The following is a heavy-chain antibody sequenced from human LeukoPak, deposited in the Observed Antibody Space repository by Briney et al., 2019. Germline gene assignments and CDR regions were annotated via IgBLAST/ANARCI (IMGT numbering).Heavy chain of an antibody. CDR2: INHSGST. V-gene: IGHV4-34*01. Sequence: SETLSLTCAVYGGSFSGYYWSWIRQPPGKGLEWIGEINHSGSTNYNPSLKSRVTISVDTSKNQFSLKLSSVTAADTAVYYCATRYDFWSGYFAYWGQGTLVTLSS. J-gene: IGHJ4*02. D-gene: IGHD3-3*01. CDR3: ATRYDFWSGYFAY. CDR1: GGSFSGYY.